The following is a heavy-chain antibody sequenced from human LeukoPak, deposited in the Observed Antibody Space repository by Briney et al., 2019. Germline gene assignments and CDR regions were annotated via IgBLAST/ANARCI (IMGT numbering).Heavy chain of an antibody. CDR3: ARRVGSGWPVQH. D-gene: IGHD6-19*01. Sequence: GASVKASCKASGYTFSSYDINWVRQATGQGLEGMGWMNPNSGNTGYAQKFQGRLNMTRNTSIDTAYMELSSLRSDDTAVYYCARRVGSGWPVQHWGQGTLVTVSS. J-gene: IGHJ1*01. V-gene: IGHV1-8*01. CDR1: GYTFSSYD. CDR2: MNPNSGNT.